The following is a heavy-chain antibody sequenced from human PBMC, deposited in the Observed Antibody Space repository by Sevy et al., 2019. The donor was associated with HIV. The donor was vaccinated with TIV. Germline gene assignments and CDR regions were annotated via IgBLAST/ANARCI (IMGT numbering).Heavy chain of an antibody. J-gene: IGHJ6*02. CDR2: IRNDGSTK. CDR1: GFIFKSYG. Sequence: GGSLRLSCAASGFIFKSYGMHWVRQAPGKGLEWVTFIRNDGSTKYYADSVRGRFTACRDNPQNTLYLQMNSLRPEDMAGYYCVKWPHPAVTTSDALDVWGQGTTVTVSS. D-gene: IGHD4-17*01. CDR3: VKWPHPAVTTSDALDV. V-gene: IGHV3-30*02.